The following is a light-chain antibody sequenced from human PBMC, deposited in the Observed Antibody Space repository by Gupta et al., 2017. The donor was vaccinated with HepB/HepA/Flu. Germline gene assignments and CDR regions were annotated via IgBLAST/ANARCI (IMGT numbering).Light chain of an antibody. V-gene: IGLV2-8*01. J-gene: IGLJ2*01. CDR2: EVS. Sequence: ALTQPPPAPGPPAQAVTIPCTGTSSDVGGYNYVSWYQQHPGKAHKLMIYEVSKRPAGVPDRFSGSKSGNTASLTVSGRQAEEEADYYCSSYAGSNNWIFGGGTKLTVL. CDR3: SSYAGSNNWI. CDR1: SSDVGGYNY.